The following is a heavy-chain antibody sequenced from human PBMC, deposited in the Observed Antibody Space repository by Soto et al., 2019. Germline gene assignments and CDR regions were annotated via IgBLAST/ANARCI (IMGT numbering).Heavy chain of an antibody. Sequence: PSETLSLTCTVSVDSVSSDNYYWTWIRQPPGKGLEWIGYTYSSGSANYNPSLKSRVTISLDTSSNQFSLKLTSVTAADTAVYYCARDIRGYSRAFDYWGQGTLVTVSS. CDR3: ARDIRGYSRAFDY. CDR1: VDSVSSDNYY. V-gene: IGHV4-61*01. J-gene: IGHJ4*01. CDR2: TYSSGSA. D-gene: IGHD5-18*01.